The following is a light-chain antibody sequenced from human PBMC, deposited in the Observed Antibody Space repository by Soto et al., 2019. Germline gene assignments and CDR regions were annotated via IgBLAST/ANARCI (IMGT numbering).Light chain of an antibody. Sequence: QSVLTKPPSGTGSPGQSGTISKTRTSSDVGGYNYVSWYQQHPGKAPKLMIYEVSKRPSGVPDRFSGSKSGNTASLTVSGLQAEDEADYYCSSYAGSIYYVFGTGTKVTVL. CDR3: SSYAGSIYYV. CDR1: SSDVGGYNY. CDR2: EVS. V-gene: IGLV2-8*01. J-gene: IGLJ1*01.